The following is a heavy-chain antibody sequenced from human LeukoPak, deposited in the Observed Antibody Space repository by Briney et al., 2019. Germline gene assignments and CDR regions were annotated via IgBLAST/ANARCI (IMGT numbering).Heavy chain of an antibody. V-gene: IGHV3-23*01. CDR1: GFTFRHYA. J-gene: IGHJ4*02. Sequence: GGSLRLSCEVPGFTFRHYAMTWVRQAPGKGLDWVAVISASGGTTYYADSVEGRFTISRDNSRNTLYLQMNSLKVDDTAVYYCAKREYDSSAYPMYPIDYWGQGTLVTVSS. D-gene: IGHD3-22*01. CDR2: ISASGGTT. CDR3: AKREYDSSAYPMYPIDY.